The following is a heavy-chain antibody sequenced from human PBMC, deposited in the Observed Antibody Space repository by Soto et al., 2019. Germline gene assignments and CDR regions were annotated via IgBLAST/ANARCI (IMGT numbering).Heavy chain of an antibody. Sequence: EVQLLESGGGLVQPGGSLRLSCAASGFTFSSYAMSWVRQAPGKGLEWVSAISGSGGSTYYADSVKGRFTISRDNSKNTLYLQMNSLRAEGTAVYYCANHYGDYRTYYFDYWGQGTLVTVSS. CDR2: ISGSGGST. D-gene: IGHD4-17*01. CDR1: GFTFSSYA. CDR3: ANHYGDYRTYYFDY. J-gene: IGHJ4*02. V-gene: IGHV3-23*01.